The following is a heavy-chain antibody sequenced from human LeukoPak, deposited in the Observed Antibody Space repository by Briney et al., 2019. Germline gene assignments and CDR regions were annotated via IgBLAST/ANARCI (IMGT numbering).Heavy chain of an antibody. V-gene: IGHV4-31*03. CDR2: IYYSGST. CDR1: GGSISSGGYY. D-gene: IGHD6-19*01. J-gene: IGHJ4*02. Sequence: SQTLSLTCTVSGGSISSGGYYWSWIRQHPGKGLEWIGYIYYSGSTYYNPSLKSRVTISVDTSKNQFSLKLGSVTAADTAVYYCARATYSSGWGTSDYWGQGTLVTVSS. CDR3: ARATYSSGWGTSDY.